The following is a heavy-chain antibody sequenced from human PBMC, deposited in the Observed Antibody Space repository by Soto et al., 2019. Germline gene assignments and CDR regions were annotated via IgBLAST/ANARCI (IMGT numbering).Heavy chain of an antibody. CDR2: ISGSGGST. CDR3: AAPTYSREAFDI. Sequence: QPGGSLRLSCAASGFTFSSYAMSWVRQAPGKGLEWVSAISGSGGSTYYADSVKGRFTISRDNSKNTLYLHMNSLRAEDTAVYYCAAPTYSREAFDIWGQGTMVTVSS. V-gene: IGHV3-23*01. D-gene: IGHD6-13*01. J-gene: IGHJ3*02. CDR1: GFTFSSYA.